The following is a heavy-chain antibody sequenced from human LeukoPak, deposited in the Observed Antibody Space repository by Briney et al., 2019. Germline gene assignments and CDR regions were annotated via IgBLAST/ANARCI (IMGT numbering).Heavy chain of an antibody. V-gene: IGHV4-31*03. CDR3: ARYTTLSTTWFDP. D-gene: IGHD2/OR15-2a*01. CDR1: GGAISSDDYY. Sequence: SETLSLACTVSGGAISSDDYYWQWIRQHPGKGLEWIGYSHYSGITDYNPSLQSRVTISVDTSQNHFSLHLTSVTAADTAVYYCARYTTLSTTWFDPWGQGTLVTVSS. CDR2: SHYSGIT. J-gene: IGHJ5*02.